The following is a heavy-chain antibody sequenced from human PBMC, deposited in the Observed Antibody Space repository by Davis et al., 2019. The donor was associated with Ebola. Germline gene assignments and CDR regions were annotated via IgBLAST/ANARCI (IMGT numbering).Heavy chain of an antibody. V-gene: IGHV3-48*03. J-gene: IGHJ6*02. D-gene: IGHD1-20*01. CDR1: GFTFSSYE. CDR2: ISSSGSTI. CDR3: ARDLVTGTLYYYYGMDV. Sequence: PGGSLRLSCAASGFTFSSYEMNWARQAPGKGLEWVSYISSSGSTIYYADSVKGRFTISRDNAKNSLYLQMNSLRAEDTAVYYCARDLVTGTLYYYYGMDVWGQGTTVTVSS.